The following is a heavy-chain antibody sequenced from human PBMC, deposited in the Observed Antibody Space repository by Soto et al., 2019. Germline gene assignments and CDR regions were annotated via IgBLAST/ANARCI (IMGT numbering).Heavy chain of an antibody. CDR2: IYYSGST. D-gene: IGHD3-3*01. J-gene: IGHJ4*02. CDR1: GGSISSYY. CDR3: ARSNAYEDVWSGYFDY. V-gene: IGHV4-59*01. Sequence: PSETLSLTCTVSGGSISSYYWSWIRQPPGKGLEWIGYIYYSGSTNYNPSLKSRVTISVDTSKNQFSLKLSSVTAADTAVYYCARSNAYEDVWSGYFDYWGQGTLVTVSS.